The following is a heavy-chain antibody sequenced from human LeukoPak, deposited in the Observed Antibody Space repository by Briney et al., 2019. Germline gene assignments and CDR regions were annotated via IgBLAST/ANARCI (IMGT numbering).Heavy chain of an antibody. V-gene: IGHV4-39*07. Sequence: SETLSLTCTVSGGSISSSSYYWGWIRQPPGKGLEWIGSIYYSGSTYYNPSLKSRVTISVDTSKNQFSLKLSSVTAADTAVYYCARVNVVRWYFQHWGQGTLVTVSS. J-gene: IGHJ1*01. CDR1: GGSISSSSYY. CDR2: IYYSGST. CDR3: ARVNVVRWYFQH. D-gene: IGHD2-21*01.